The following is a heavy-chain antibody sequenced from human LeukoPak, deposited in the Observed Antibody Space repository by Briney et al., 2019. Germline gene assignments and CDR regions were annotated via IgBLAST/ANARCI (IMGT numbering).Heavy chain of an antibody. Sequence: PGGSLRLSCAASGFTFDDYAMHWVRQAPGKGLESVSLISGDGGSTYYADSVKGRFTISRDNSKNSLYLQMNSLRTEDTALYYCAKDIHHDFWSGYYSYYFDYWGQGTLVTVSS. V-gene: IGHV3-43*02. J-gene: IGHJ4*02. CDR1: GFTFDDYA. D-gene: IGHD3-3*01. CDR3: AKDIHHDFWSGYYSYYFDY. CDR2: ISGDGGST.